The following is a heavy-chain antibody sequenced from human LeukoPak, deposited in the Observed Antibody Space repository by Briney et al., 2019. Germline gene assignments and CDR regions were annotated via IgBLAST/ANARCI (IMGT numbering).Heavy chain of an antibody. CDR2: ISGSGGST. J-gene: IGHJ4*02. D-gene: IGHD3-22*01. CDR3: AKDYYDSSSMYYFDY. CDR1: GFTFSSYA. V-gene: IGHV3-23*01. Sequence: PGGSLRLSCAASGFTFSSYAMSWVRQAPGKGLEWVSAISGSGGSTYYADSVKGRFTISRDNSKNTLYLQMNSLRAEDTAVYYCAKDYYDSSSMYYFDYWGQGTLVTVSS.